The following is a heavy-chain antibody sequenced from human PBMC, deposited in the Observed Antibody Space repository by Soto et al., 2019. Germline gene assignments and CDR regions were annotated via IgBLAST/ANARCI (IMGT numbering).Heavy chain of an antibody. Sequence: HVQLVESGGGVVQPGRSLRLSCAVSGFNFSSYGMHWVRQAADKALEWVAVISYDGSHKASADSVKGRIAISRDNSKNTLFLQMNSLREEDTAVYYRAKDLVKTSSWPTDWGQGTLVTVSS. J-gene: IGHJ4*02. CDR3: AKDLVKTSSWPTD. CDR1: GFNFSSYG. V-gene: IGHV3-30*18. D-gene: IGHD6-19*01. CDR2: ISYDGSHK.